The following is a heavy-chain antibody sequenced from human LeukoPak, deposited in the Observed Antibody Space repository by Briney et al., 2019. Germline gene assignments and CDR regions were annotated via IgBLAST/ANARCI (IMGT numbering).Heavy chain of an antibody. J-gene: IGHJ4*02. CDR1: GGSFSGYY. CDR2: INHSGST. D-gene: IGHD6-19*01. V-gene: IGHV4-34*01. CDR3: ARVSDSSGWYGNYFDY. Sequence: SETLSLTCAVYGGSFSGYYWSWIRQPPGKGLEWIGEINHSGSTNYNPSLKSRVTISVDKSKNQFSLKLSSVTAADTAVYYCARVSDSSGWYGNYFDYWGQGTLVTVSS.